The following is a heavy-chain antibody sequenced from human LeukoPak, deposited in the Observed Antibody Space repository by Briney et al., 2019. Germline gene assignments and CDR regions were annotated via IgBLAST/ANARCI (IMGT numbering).Heavy chain of an antibody. CDR3: ARLGDDDILTGYMKQDYFDY. CDR2: IYYSGST. J-gene: IGHJ4*02. CDR1: GGSISSSSYY. Sequence: SETLSLTCTVSGGSISSSSYYWGWIRQPPGKGLEWIGSIYYSGSTYYNPSLKSRVTISVDTSKNQFSLKLSSVTAADTAVYYCARLGDDDILTGYMKQDYFDYWGQGTLVTVSS. D-gene: IGHD3-9*01. V-gene: IGHV4-39*07.